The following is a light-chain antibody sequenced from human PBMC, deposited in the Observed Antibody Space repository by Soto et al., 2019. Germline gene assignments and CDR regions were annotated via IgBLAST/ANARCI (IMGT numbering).Light chain of an antibody. CDR3: QQYDSYSWT. CDR1: QYINNW. J-gene: IGKJ1*01. Sequence: DIQMTQSPSTLSASVGDRVTITCRTSQYINNWLAWYQQKAGKAPKLLIYDASSLGSGAPSRFSGSGSGTEFTLTISSLQPDDFATYYCQQYDSYSWTFGQGTKLDIK. CDR2: DAS. V-gene: IGKV1-5*01.